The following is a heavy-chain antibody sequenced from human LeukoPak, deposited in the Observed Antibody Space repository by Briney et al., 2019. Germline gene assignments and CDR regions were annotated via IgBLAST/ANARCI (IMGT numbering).Heavy chain of an antibody. V-gene: IGHV1-2*02. D-gene: IGHD5-12*01. Sequence: ASVKVSCKASGYTFTGYYMHWVRQAPGQGLEWMGWINPNSGGTNYAQKFQGRVTMTRDTSISTAYMELSRLRSDDTAVYYCARSDVIYSGYENWGQGTLVTVSS. CDR2: INPNSGGT. CDR1: GYTFTGYY. J-gene: IGHJ4*02. CDR3: ARSDVIYSGYEN.